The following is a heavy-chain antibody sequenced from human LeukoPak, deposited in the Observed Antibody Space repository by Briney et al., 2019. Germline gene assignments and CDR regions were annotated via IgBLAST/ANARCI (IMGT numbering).Heavy chain of an antibody. CDR3: ARGTMFPYYFDY. CDR1: GFTLSSYS. Sequence: GGSLRLSCAASGFTLSSYSMKWVRQAPGKGLEWVSFISSSSSYIYYADSVKGRFTISRDNAKNSLYLQMNSLRAEDTAVYYCARGTMFPYYFDYWGQGTLVTVSS. V-gene: IGHV3-21*01. J-gene: IGHJ4*02. CDR2: ISSSSSYI. D-gene: IGHD3-10*02.